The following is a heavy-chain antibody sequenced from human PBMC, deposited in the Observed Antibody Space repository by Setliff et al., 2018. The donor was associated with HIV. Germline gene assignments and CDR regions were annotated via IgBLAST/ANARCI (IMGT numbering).Heavy chain of an antibody. CDR3: ARGGPPNDYSYSFSS. CDR1: GFTFSSYA. D-gene: IGHD4-17*01. Sequence: HPGGSLRLSCAASGFTFSSYAMHWVRQAPGKVVEWVAVTSSDGGNKYYADSVKGRFTIAGDNSKNTLYLLVHSLRAEDTAVYSCARGGPPNDYSYSFSSWGQGTLVTVSS. V-gene: IGHV3-30*04. J-gene: IGHJ4*02. CDR2: TSSDGGNK.